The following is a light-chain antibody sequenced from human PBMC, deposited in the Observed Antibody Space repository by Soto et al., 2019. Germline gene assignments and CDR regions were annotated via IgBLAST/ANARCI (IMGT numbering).Light chain of an antibody. V-gene: IGLV2-14*01. CDR3: YSYRGYYTRV. Sequence: QSVLTQPASVSGSPGQSITISCTGTSSDVGGYNFVSWYQQHPGRAPKLLIYEVSRRPSGVSNRFSGSKSGDTASLTISELQAEDEADYYCYSYRGYYTRVFGTGTKATVL. J-gene: IGLJ1*01. CDR2: EVS. CDR1: SSDVGGYNF.